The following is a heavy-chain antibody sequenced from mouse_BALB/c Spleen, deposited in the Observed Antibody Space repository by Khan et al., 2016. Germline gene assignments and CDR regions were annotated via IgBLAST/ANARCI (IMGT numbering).Heavy chain of an antibody. CDR1: GLTFSSYA. CDR2: ITSGYNT. Sequence: EVELVESGGGLVKPGGSLKISCAASGLTFSSYAMSWVRQTPEKRLEWVASITSGYNTYYPDSVKGRFTISRDNARNILYLQISSLRSEDTAMYYCRRDYEYVLDYWGQGTTLTVSS. J-gene: IGHJ2*01. V-gene: IGHV5-6-5*01. D-gene: IGHD2-4*01. CDR3: RRDYEYVLDY.